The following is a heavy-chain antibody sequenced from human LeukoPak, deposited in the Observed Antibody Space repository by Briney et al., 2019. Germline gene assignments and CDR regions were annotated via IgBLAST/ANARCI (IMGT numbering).Heavy chain of an antibody. CDR2: IYPGDSDT. D-gene: IGHD3-3*01. CDR1: GYSFTSYW. J-gene: IGHJ3*02. CDR3: AREIEKCTVDCYDSSLPGYAFDI. V-gene: IGHV5-51*01. Sequence: GESLKISCKGSGYSFTSYWIGWVRQMPGKGLEWMGIIYPGDSDTRYSPSFQGQVTISADKSISTAYLQWSSLKASDTAMYYCAREIEKCTVDCYDSSLPGYAFDIWGQGTMVTVSS.